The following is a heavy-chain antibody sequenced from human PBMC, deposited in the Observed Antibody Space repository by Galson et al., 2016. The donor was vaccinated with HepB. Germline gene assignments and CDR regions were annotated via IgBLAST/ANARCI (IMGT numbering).Heavy chain of an antibody. V-gene: IGHV4-39*01. D-gene: IGHD5-12*01. Sequence: LSLTCTVSGGSISSSSYYWGWIRQPPGKGLEWIGIIYYSGSIYYKPSLKSRVTISVDTSKNQFSLKLSSVTAADTAVYYCARHREGLVATITSFYYYYYMDVWGKGTTVTVSS. CDR2: IYYSGSI. J-gene: IGHJ6*03. CDR1: GGSISSSSYY. CDR3: ARHREGLVATITSFYYYYYMDV.